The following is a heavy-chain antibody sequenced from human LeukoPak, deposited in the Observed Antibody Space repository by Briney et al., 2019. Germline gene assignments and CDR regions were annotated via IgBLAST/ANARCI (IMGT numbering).Heavy chain of an antibody. CDR1: GYTFTAYY. D-gene: IGHD3-16*02. Sequence: ASVKVSCKASGYTFTAYYMHWVRQAPGQGPEWMGWINPHSGATNYAQTFQGRVTMTRDTSISTAYMELSRLTSDDTAVYYCAKDRQTLGELSSMYYFDHWGQGTLVTVSS. CDR3: AKDRQTLGELSSMYYFDH. CDR2: INPHSGAT. J-gene: IGHJ4*02. V-gene: IGHV1-2*02.